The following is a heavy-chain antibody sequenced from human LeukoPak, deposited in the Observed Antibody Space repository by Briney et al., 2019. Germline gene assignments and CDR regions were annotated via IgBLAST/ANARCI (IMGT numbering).Heavy chain of an antibody. CDR3: AKGYRKYSYGPALDY. D-gene: IGHD5-18*01. V-gene: IGHV3-9*01. Sequence: GGSLRLSCAASGLTFDDYAMHWVRQAPGKGLEWVSGIRWNSGSIGYAASVKGRLTISRDNAKNSLYLQMNSLRAEDTALYYCAKGYRKYSYGPALDYWGQGTLVIVSS. CDR2: IRWNSGSI. J-gene: IGHJ4*02. CDR1: GLTFDDYA.